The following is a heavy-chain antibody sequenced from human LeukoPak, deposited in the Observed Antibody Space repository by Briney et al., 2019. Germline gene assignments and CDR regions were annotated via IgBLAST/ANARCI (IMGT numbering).Heavy chain of an antibody. J-gene: IGHJ6*03. D-gene: IGHD3-3*01. CDR2: IYYRGST. CDR3: ARTYYDFWSGFGGYYYYYMDV. V-gene: IGHV4-59*01. CDR1: DDYIAMYY. Sequence: SSETLSLTCSVSDDYIAMYYWTWIRQPPGKGLEWIGYIYYRGSTNYNPSLKSRVTISVDTSKNQFSLKLSSVTAADTAVYYCARTYYDFWSGFGGYYYYYMDVWGKGTTVTVSS.